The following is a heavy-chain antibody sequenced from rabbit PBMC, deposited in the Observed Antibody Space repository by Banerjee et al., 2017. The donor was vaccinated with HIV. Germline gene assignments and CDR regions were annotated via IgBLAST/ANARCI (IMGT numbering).Heavy chain of an antibody. D-gene: IGHD4-1*01. CDR2: IYSITTNT. V-gene: IGHV1S45*01. CDR3: ARDLAGVIGWNFNL. Sequence: QEQLVESGGGLVQPGGSLKLSCKASGLDFSSYGVSWVRQAPGKGLEWIGCIYSITTNTWYASWAKGRFTISKTSSTTVTLQMTSLTAADTATYFCARDLAGVIGWNFNLWGPGTLVTV. J-gene: IGHJ4*01. CDR1: GLDFSSYG.